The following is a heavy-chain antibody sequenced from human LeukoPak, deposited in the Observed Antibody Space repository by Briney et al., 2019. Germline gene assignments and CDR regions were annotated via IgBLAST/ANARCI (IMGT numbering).Heavy chain of an antibody. J-gene: IGHJ6*03. CDR1: GYTFTGYY. CDR3: ARDGYYDTSGYYFSQNYYYYYMDV. Sequence: ASVKVSCKASGYTFTGYYMHWVRQAPGQGLEWMGWINPNSGGTNYAQTFQGRVTMTRDMSTSTVYMELSSLRSEDTAVYYCARDGYYDTSGYYFSQNYYYYYMDVWGKGTTVTVSS. V-gene: IGHV1-2*02. D-gene: IGHD3-22*01. CDR2: INPNSGGT.